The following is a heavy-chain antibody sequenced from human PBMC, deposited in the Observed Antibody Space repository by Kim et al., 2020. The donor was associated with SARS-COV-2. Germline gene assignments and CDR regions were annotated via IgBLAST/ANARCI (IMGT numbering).Heavy chain of an antibody. D-gene: IGHD3-10*01. J-gene: IGHJ4*02. CDR3: ARHVVTMVRGGFDC. V-gene: IGHV4-39*01. CDR2: IYYSGST. CDR1: GGSISSSSYY. Sequence: SETLSLTCTVSGGSISSSSYYWGWIRQPPGKGLEWIGSIYYSGSTYYNPSLKSRVTISVDTSKNQFSLKLSSVTAADTAVYYCARHVVTMVRGGFDCWGQGTLVTVSS.